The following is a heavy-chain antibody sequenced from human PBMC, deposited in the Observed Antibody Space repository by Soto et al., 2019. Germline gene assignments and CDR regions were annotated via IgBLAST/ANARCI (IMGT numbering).Heavy chain of an antibody. CDR1: GFTFSSYA. CDR3: AKDTDYYGSGSYYGY. Sequence: PGGSLRLSCAASGFTFSSYAMSWVRQAPGKGLEWVSAISGSGGSTYYADSVKGRFTISRDNSKNTLYLQMNSLRAEDTAVYYCAKDTDYYGSGSYYGYWGQGTLVTVSS. D-gene: IGHD3-10*01. CDR2: ISGSGGST. J-gene: IGHJ4*02. V-gene: IGHV3-23*01.